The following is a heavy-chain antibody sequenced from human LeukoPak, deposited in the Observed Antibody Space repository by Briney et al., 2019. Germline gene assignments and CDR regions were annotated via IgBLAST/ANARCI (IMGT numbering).Heavy chain of an antibody. V-gene: IGHV1-8*01. CDR2: MNPNSGNT. CDR1: GYTSTTYD. D-gene: IGHD4-23*01. Sequence: ASVKVSCKASGYTSTTYDINWVRRATGQGLEWMGWMNPNSGNTGYAQKFQGRVTMTRNTSISTAYMELSSLRSEDTAVYYCARGPNKSDGGNSGSAWFDPWGQGTLVTVSS. CDR3: ARGPNKSDGGNSGSAWFDP. J-gene: IGHJ5*02.